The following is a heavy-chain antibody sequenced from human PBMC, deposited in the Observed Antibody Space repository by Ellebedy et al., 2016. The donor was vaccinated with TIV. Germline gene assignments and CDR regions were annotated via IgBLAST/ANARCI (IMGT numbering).Heavy chain of an antibody. Sequence: MPSETLSLTCTVSGASINNYYWSWSWQRPGMGLEGIGYVYYSGSTKYNPSLNSRVTISIDTSKNQFSLKLSSVTAADTAVYYCARDYDFWSGSWFNPWGQGTPVTVSS. V-gene: IGHV4-59*01. CDR1: GASINNYY. D-gene: IGHD3-3*01. CDR2: VYYSGST. CDR3: ARDYDFWSGSWFNP. J-gene: IGHJ5*02.